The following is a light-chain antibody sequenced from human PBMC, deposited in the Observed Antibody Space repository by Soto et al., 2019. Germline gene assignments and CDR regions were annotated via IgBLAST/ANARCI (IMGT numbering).Light chain of an antibody. CDR2: GND. CDR1: SSNIGSNA. CDR3: SAYTARSTLV. V-gene: IGLV1-44*01. Sequence: QPVLTQPPSASGTPGQRVTISCSGSSSNIGSNAVNWYQHLPGTAPKLLIYGNDQRPSGVPDRFSASKSGTSASLAISGLQSEAEGDYYCSAYTARSTLVFGGGTKLTVL. J-gene: IGLJ3*02.